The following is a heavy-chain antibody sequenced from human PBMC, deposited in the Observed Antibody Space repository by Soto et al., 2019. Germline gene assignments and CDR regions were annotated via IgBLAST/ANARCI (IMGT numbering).Heavy chain of an antibody. CDR3: AKRTTGYYGMATVTLVLFDY. J-gene: IGHJ4*02. V-gene: IGHV3-23*01. CDR2: ISGSGGST. CDR1: GFTFSSYA. Sequence: GGSLRLSCAASGFTFSSYAMSWVRQAPGKGLEWVSAISGSGGSTYYADSVKGRFTISRDNSKNTLYLQMNSLRAEDTAVYYCAKRTTGYYGMATVTLVLFDYWGQGTLVTVSS. D-gene: IGHD4-17*01.